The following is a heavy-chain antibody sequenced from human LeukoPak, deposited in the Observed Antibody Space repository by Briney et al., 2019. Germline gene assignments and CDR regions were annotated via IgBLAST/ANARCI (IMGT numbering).Heavy chain of an antibody. J-gene: IGHJ4*02. CDR2: ISYDGSEK. CDR1: GFTFRNYG. V-gene: IGHV3-30*18. D-gene: IGHD5-12*01. CDR3: ANPQSRGSDYLDY. Sequence: PGGSLRLSCAASGFTFRNYGMHWVRQAPGKGLEWVAVISYDGSEKYYADSVKGRFTISRDNSKNTLYLQMNSLRGEDTAVYYCANPQSRGSDYLDYWGQGTLVTVSS.